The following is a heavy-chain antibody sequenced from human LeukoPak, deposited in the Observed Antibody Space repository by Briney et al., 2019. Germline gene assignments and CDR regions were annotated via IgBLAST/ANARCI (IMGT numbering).Heavy chain of an antibody. CDR1: GFTFSSYA. J-gene: IGHJ4*02. CDR3: ARGEGSSLSYFDY. V-gene: IGHV3-30*01. Sequence: GGSLRLSCAASGFTFSSYAMHWVRQAPGKGLEWVAVISYDGSNKYYADSVKGRFTISRDNSKNTLYLQMNSLRAEDTAVYYCARGEGSSLSYFDYWGQGTLVTVSS. D-gene: IGHD6-13*01. CDR2: ISYDGSNK.